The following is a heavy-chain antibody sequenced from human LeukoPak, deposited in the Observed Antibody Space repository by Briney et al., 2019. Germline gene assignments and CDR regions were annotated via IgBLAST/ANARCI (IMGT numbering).Heavy chain of an antibody. V-gene: IGHV3-15*01. CDR1: GFTFSNAW. CDR3: TTGWAYCGGDCYDLEYFQH. D-gene: IGHD2-21*01. CDR2: IKSKTDGGST. Sequence: PGGSLRLSCAASGFTFSNAWMSWVRQAPGKGLEWVGRIKSKTDGGSTDYAAPVKGRFTISRDDSKNTLYLQMNSLKTEDTAVYYCTTGWAYCGGDCYDLEYFQHWGQGTLVTVSS. J-gene: IGHJ1*01.